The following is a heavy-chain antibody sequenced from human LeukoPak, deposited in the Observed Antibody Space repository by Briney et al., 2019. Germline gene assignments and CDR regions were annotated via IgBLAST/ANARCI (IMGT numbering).Heavy chain of an antibody. V-gene: IGHV4-38-2*02. J-gene: IGHJ4*02. CDR1: NYSISTDYY. CDR3: ASSSNFYGDYGFDY. CDR2: IYHSGST. Sequence: SETLSLTCSVSNYSISTDYYWGWIRQPPGQGLEWIGSIYHSGSTYYNPSLKSRVTISVDTSKNQFSLKLSSVTAADTAVYYCASSSNFYGDYGFDYWGQGTLVTVSS. D-gene: IGHD4-17*01.